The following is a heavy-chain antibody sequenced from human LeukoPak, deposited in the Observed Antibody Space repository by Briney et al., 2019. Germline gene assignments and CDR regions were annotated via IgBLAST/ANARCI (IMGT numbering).Heavy chain of an antibody. CDR3: AKENYYDSSGYIDY. CDR1: GFTFSSYA. D-gene: IGHD3-22*01. CDR2: ISYDGSNK. V-gene: IGHV3-30-3*02. Sequence: GGSLRLSCAASGFTFSSYAMHWVRQAPGKGLEWVAVISYDGSNKYYADSVEGRFTISRDNSKNTLYLQMNSLRTEDTAVYYCAKENYYDSSGYIDYWGQGTLVTVSS. J-gene: IGHJ4*02.